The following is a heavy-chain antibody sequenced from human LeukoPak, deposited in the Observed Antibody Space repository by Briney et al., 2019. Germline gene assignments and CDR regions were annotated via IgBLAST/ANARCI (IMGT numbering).Heavy chain of an antibody. CDR2: ISGSGDNT. J-gene: IGHJ4*02. CDR1: GFTFTDYA. D-gene: IGHD3-22*01. V-gene: IGHV3-23*01. CDR3: AKDWDYYDSSGYSSPLDY. Sequence: PGGSLRLSCAASGFTFTDYAMSWVRQAPGKGLDWVSAISGSGDNTYYADSVKGRFTISRDNSKNTLYLQMNSLRAEDTAIYYCAKDWDYYDSSGYSSPLDYWAREPWSPSPQ.